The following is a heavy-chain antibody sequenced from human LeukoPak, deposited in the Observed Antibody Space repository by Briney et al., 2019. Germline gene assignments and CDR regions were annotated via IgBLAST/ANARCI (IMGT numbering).Heavy chain of an antibody. V-gene: IGHV3-7*04. Sequence: GGSLRLSCAASGFTFSNYWMSWVRQAPGKGLEWVANIKEDGSEKYYVDSVRGRFTISRDNAKNSLSLQMNSLRAEDTAVYYCVRYTRRYPFDYWGQGTLVTVSS. CDR1: GFTFSNYW. CDR3: VRYTRRYPFDY. J-gene: IGHJ4*02. D-gene: IGHD2-2*02. CDR2: IKEDGSEK.